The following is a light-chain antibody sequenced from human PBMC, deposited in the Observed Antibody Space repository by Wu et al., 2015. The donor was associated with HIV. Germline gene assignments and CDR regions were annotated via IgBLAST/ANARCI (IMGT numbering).Light chain of an antibody. CDR3: QQRLNWPPIT. CDR1: XYVDRY. CDR2: IHP. Sequence: RARSXYVDRYLRPGTNSKPGRDLPRLLHLSIHPQGHWQSQPRFSGSGSETDFTLTISSLEPEDFAVYFCQQRLNWPPITFGQGTRLEIK. J-gene: IGKJ5*01. V-gene: IGKV3-11*01.